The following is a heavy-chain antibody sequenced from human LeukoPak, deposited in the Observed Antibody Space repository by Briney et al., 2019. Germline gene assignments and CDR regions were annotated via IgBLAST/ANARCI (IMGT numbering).Heavy chain of an antibody. J-gene: IGHJ6*03. CDR3: ARSPAQRYSSSSYQRHYYYMDV. V-gene: IGHV4-59*01. CDR1: GGSISSYY. D-gene: IGHD6-6*01. Sequence: SETLSLTCTVSGGSISSYYWSWIRQPPGKGLEWIGYIYYSGSTNYNPSLKSRVTISVDTSKNQFSLKLSSVTAADTAVYYCARSPAQRYSSSSYQRHYYYMDVWGKGTTVTVSS. CDR2: IYYSGST.